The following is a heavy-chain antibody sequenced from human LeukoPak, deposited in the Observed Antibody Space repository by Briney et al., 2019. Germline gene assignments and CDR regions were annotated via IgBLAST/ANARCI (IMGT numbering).Heavy chain of an antibody. Sequence: PGGSLRLSCAASGFRFTDYSMSGVRQAPGKGLEWVAGLGRSGEYKYYADSVKGRFTISRDNSKDTMSLQMNSLRAEDSAIYFCVKDRPCETCMPMDAWGQGTTVTVSS. V-gene: IGHV3-23*01. D-gene: IGHD2-2*01. CDR2: LGRSGEYK. CDR1: GFRFTDYS. CDR3: VKDRPCETCMPMDA. J-gene: IGHJ6*02.